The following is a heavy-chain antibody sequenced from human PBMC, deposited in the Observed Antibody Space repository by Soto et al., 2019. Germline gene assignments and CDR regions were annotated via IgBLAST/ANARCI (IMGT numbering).Heavy chain of an antibody. J-gene: IGHJ4*02. CDR3: ASSVLVTSTMNYFDL. CDR2: IYPDDSDT. V-gene: IGHV5-51*01. CDR1: GYSFSNFW. Sequence: GESLKISCQASGYSFSNFWIAWMRQMPGEGLGWLGIIYPDDSDTRYSPSFLGQVTISADKSIKTTYLQWSSLKASDTAIYFCASSVLVTSTMNYFDLWGQGTLVTVSS. D-gene: IGHD2-8*02.